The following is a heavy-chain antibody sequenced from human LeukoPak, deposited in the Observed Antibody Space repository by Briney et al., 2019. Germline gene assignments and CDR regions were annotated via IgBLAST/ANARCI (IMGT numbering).Heavy chain of an antibody. Sequence: ASVKVSCKASGYTFTGYYMHWVRQAPGQGLEWMGRINPNSGCTNYAQKFQGRVTMTRDTSISTAYMELSRLRSDDTAVYYCARASYYYDSSGYSYYFDYWGQGTLVTVSS. CDR3: ARASYYYDSSGYSYYFDY. V-gene: IGHV1-2*06. D-gene: IGHD3-22*01. CDR2: INPNSGCT. CDR1: GYTFTGYY. J-gene: IGHJ4*02.